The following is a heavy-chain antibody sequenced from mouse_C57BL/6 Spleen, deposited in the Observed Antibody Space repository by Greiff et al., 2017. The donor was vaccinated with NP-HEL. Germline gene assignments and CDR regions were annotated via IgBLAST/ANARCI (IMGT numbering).Heavy chain of an antibody. Sequence: VQLQQSGTELVKPGASVKLSCKASGYTFTSYWMHWVKQRPGQGLEWIGNINPSNGGTNYNEKFKSKATLTVDKSSSTAYMQLSSLTSEDSAVYYCAREPTVVKPCFDYWGQGTTLTVSS. D-gene: IGHD1-1*01. V-gene: IGHV1-53*01. CDR2: INPSNGGT. J-gene: IGHJ2*01. CDR1: GYTFTSYW. CDR3: AREPTVVKPCFDY.